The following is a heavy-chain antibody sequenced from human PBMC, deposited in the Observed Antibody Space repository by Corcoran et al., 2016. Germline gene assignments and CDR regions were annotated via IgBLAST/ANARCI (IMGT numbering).Heavy chain of an antibody. D-gene: IGHD3-22*01. CDR1: GFTFSSYS. V-gene: IGHV3-21*01. J-gene: IGHJ4*02. Sequence: EVQLVESGGGLVKPGGSLRLSCAASGFTFSSYSMNWVRQAPGKGLEWVSSISSSSSYIYYAASVKGRFTIARANAKNSLYLQMNSLRAVDTAVYYCARDPDRSGYSGVVDYWGQGTLVTVAS. CDR3: ARDPDRSGYSGVVDY. CDR2: ISSSSSYI.